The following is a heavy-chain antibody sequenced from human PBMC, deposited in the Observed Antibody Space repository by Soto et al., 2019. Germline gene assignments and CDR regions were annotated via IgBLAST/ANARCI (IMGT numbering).Heavy chain of an antibody. Sequence: PGESLKISCKGSGYSFTSYWIGWVRQMPGKGLEWMGRIDPSDSYTNYSPSFQGHVTISADKSISTAYLQWSSLKASDTAMYYCARGLGRITMVQGVISGPGFDPWGQGTLVTVSS. V-gene: IGHV5-10-1*01. D-gene: IGHD3-10*01. CDR2: IDPSDSYT. J-gene: IGHJ5*02. CDR3: ARGLGRITMVQGVISGPGFDP. CDR1: GYSFTSYW.